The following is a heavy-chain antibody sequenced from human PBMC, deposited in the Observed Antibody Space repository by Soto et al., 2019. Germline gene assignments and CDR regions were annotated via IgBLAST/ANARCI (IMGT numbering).Heavy chain of an antibody. D-gene: IGHD3-3*01. V-gene: IGHV3-30*18. CDR2: ISYDGSNK. CDR3: AKDLRFLEWLLSQGLYGMDV. Sequence: PVGSLRLSCAASGFTFSSYGMHWVRQAPGKGLEWVAVISYDGSNKYYADSVKGRFTISRDNSKNTLYLQMNSLRAEDTAVYYCAKDLRFLEWLLSQGLYGMDVWGQGTTVTVSS. J-gene: IGHJ6*02. CDR1: GFTFSSYG.